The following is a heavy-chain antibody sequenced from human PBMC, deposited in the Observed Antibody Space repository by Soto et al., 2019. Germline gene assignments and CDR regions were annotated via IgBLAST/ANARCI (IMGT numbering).Heavy chain of an antibody. CDR2: IFWDDDK. D-gene: IGHD5-12*01. Sequence: QITLKESGPTLVKPTQTLTLTCTFSGFSLSTRGVGVAWIRQPPGKALEWLALIFWDDDKWYSPSLKSRLTXXEDTSKXXXXXXXTNMDPVDTATYYCAHRPRGYAYYFDYWGQGTLVTVSS. V-gene: IGHV2-5*02. CDR1: GFSLSTRGVG. CDR3: AHRPRGYAYYFDY. J-gene: IGHJ4*02.